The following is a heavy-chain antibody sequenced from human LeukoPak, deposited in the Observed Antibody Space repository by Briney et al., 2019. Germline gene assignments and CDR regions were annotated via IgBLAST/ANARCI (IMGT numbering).Heavy chain of an antibody. CDR2: IKQDGSEK. CDR3: ARDFGGDY. J-gene: IGHJ4*02. D-gene: IGHD3-10*01. CDR1: GFTSSSYW. Sequence: ESLRLSCAASGFTSSSYWMSWVRQAPGKGLEWVANIKQDGSEKYYVDSVKGRFTISRDNAKNSLYLQMNSLRAEDTAVYYCARDFGGDYWGQGTLVTVSS. V-gene: IGHV3-7*01.